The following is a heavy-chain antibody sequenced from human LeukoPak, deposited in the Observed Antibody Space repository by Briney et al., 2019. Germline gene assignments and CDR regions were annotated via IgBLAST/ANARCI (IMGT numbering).Heavy chain of an antibody. Sequence: PSETLSLTCTVSGGSISSYYWSWIRQPPGKGLEWIGYIYYSGSTNYNPSLKSRVTISVDTSKNQFSLKLSSVTAADTAVYYCARGGPGQLERYTPPPPANWFDPWGQGTLVTVSS. CDR1: GGSISSYY. CDR3: ARGGPGQLERYTPPPPANWFDP. D-gene: IGHD1-1*01. J-gene: IGHJ5*02. CDR2: IYYSGST. V-gene: IGHV4-59*01.